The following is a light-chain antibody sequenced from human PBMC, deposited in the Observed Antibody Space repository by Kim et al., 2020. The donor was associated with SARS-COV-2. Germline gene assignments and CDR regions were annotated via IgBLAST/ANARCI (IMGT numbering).Light chain of an antibody. CDR2: EAS. V-gene: IGKV1-12*01. J-gene: IGKJ4*01. Sequence: GDRVTITGRASQDIDTWLAWYQEKPGKAPKLVIFEASKLQTGVPSRFSGTGSGTEFILTIRSLQPEDFATYYCQQAYSFPPLTFGGGTKVDIK. CDR3: QQAYSFPPLT. CDR1: QDIDTW.